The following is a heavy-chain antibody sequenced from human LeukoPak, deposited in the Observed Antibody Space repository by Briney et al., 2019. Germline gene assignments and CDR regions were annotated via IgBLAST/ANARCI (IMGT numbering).Heavy chain of an antibody. V-gene: IGHV1-69*13. CDR3: ARDQFSRVVQLWLGRMDV. J-gene: IGHJ6*02. CDR2: IIPIFGTA. Sequence: ASVKVSCKASGYTFTSYGISWVRQAPGQGLEWMGGIIPIFGTANYAQKFQGRVTITADESTSTAYMELSSLRSEDTAVYYCARDQFSRVVQLWLGRMDVWGQGTTVTVSS. CDR1: GYTFTSYG. D-gene: IGHD5-18*01.